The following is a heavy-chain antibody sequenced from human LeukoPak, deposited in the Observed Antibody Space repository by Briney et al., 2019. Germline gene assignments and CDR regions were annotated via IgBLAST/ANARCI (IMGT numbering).Heavy chain of an antibody. Sequence: SVKVSCKASGGTFSSYTISWVRQAPGQGLEWMGRIIPILGIANYAQKFQGRVTITADKSTSTAYMELSSLRSEDTAVYYCARVLEYYDFWSANNWFDPWGQGTLVTVSS. V-gene: IGHV1-69*02. CDR3: ARVLEYYDFWSANNWFDP. CDR1: GGTFSSYT. CDR2: IIPILGIA. D-gene: IGHD3-3*01. J-gene: IGHJ5*02.